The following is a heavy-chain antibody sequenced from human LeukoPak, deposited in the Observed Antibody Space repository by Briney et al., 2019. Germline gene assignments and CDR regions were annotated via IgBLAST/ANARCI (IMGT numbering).Heavy chain of an antibody. Sequence: SVKVSCKASGGTFSSYAISWVRQAPGQGLEWMGGIIPIFGTANYAQKFQGRVTITTDESTSTAYMELSSLRSEDTAVYYCASNSPTYYYDSSGYYPFDYWGQGTLVTVSS. D-gene: IGHD3-22*01. V-gene: IGHV1-69*05. CDR1: GGTFSSYA. CDR2: IIPIFGTA. J-gene: IGHJ4*02. CDR3: ASNSPTYYYDSSGYYPFDY.